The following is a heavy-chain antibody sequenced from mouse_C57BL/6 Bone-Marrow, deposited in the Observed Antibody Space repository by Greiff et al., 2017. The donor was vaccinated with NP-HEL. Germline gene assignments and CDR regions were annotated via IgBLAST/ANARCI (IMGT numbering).Heavy chain of an antibody. CDR1: GFNIKDYY. CDR3: TFYYGSSYGAWCAY. Sequence: VQLQQSGAELVRPGASVKLSCTASGFNIKDYYMHWVKQRPEQGLEWIGRIDPEDGDTEYAPKFQGKATMTADTSSNTAYLHLSSLTSEDTAVYYCTFYYGSSYGAWCAYWGQGTLVTVSA. D-gene: IGHD1-1*01. V-gene: IGHV14-1*01. J-gene: IGHJ3*01. CDR2: IDPEDGDT.